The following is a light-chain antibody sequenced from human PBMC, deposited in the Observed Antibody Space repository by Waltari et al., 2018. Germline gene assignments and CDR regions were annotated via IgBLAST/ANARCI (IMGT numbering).Light chain of an antibody. CDR2: DDD. CDR3: QVWDSSSDPWV. J-gene: IGLJ3*02. V-gene: IGLV3-21*02. CDR1: NIGSKS. Sequence: SYVLTQPPSVSVAPGQTAPITCGGTNIGSKSVHGYQQKPGRAPVLVVFDDDDRPSGISERFSGSNSGNTATLTISRVEAGDEADYHCQVWDSSSDPWVFGGGTKLTVL.